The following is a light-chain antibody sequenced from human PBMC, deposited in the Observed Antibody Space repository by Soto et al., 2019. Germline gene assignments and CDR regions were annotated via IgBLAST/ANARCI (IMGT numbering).Light chain of an antibody. V-gene: IGKV3-11*01. CDR1: QSVTTR. CDR3: QQREHWPPIT. CDR2: DTS. Sequence: IVLTQSPGTLSLSPGERVTLSCRASQSVTTRLAWYQQKPGQAPRLLIYDTSNRATGIPARFSGSGSGTDFTLTISSLEPEDFAVYYCQQREHWPPITFGQGTRLEIK. J-gene: IGKJ5*01.